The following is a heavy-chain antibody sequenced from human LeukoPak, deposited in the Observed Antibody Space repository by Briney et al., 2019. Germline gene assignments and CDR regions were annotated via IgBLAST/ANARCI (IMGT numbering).Heavy chain of an antibody. V-gene: IGHV4-59*08. CDR1: GGSISSYY. D-gene: IGHD3-16*01. CDR3: ARQLSGGVGGGWFDP. Sequence: SETLSLTCTVSGGSISSYYWSWIRPPPGKGLEWIGYIYYSGSTNYNPSLKSRVTISVDTSKNQFSLKLSSVTAADTAVYYCARQLSGGVGGGWFDPWGQGTLVTVSS. J-gene: IGHJ5*02. CDR2: IYYSGST.